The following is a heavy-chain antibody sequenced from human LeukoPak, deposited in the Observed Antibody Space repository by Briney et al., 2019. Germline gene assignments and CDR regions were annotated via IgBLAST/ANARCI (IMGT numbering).Heavy chain of an antibody. Sequence: GGSLRLSCAASGFTFDDYGMSWVRQAPGKGLEWVSGISVSGNTYHADSVKGRSTISRDSSKNTLYLQMNRLRAEDAAVYYCAKAPVTTCSGAYCYPFDYWGQGTLITVSS. CDR2: ISVSGNT. J-gene: IGHJ4*02. CDR3: AKAPVTTCSGAYCYPFDY. CDR1: GFTFDDYG. V-gene: IGHV3-23*01. D-gene: IGHD2-21*01.